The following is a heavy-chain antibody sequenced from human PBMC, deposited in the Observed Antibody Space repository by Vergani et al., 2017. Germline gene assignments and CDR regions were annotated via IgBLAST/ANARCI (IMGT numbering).Heavy chain of an antibody. D-gene: IGHD2-15*01. CDR2: ISYDGSNK. CDR1: GFTFSSYA. Sequence: QVQLVESGGGVVQPGRSLRLSCAASGFTFSSYAMHWVRQAPGKGLEWVAVISYDGSNKYYADSVKGRFTISRDNSKNTLYLQRNSLRAEDTAVYYCARGWYCSGGSCYSYEFDYWGQGTLVTVSS. V-gene: IGHV3-30-3*01. CDR3: ARGWYCSGGSCYSYEFDY. J-gene: IGHJ4*02.